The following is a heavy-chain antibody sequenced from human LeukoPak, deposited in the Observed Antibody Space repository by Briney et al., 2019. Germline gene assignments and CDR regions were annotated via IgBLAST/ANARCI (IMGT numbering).Heavy chain of an antibody. CDR3: ARETYGGNFRLLDY. J-gene: IGHJ4*02. V-gene: IGHV4-4*07. D-gene: IGHD4-23*01. CDR1: GGSISSYY. Sequence: SETLSLTCTVSGGSISSYYWSWIRQPAGKGLEWIGRIYTSGSTTYNPSLKSRVTMSVDTSKNQVSLKLNSVTAADTAVYYCARETYGGNFRLLDYWGQGTLVTVSS. CDR2: IYTSGST.